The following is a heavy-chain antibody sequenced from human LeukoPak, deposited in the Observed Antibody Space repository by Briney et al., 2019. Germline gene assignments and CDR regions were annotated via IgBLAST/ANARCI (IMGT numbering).Heavy chain of an antibody. CDR3: ARVGSSSPHYYYYGMDV. V-gene: IGHV1-2*02. D-gene: IGHD6-13*01. CDR2: INPNSGGT. J-gene: IGHJ6*02. Sequence: ASVKVSCKASGYTFTGYYMHWVRQAPGQGLEGMGWINPNSGGTNYAQKFQGRVTMTRDTSISTAYMELSRLRSDDTAVYYCARVGSSSPHYYYYGMDVWGQGTTVTVSS. CDR1: GYTFTGYY.